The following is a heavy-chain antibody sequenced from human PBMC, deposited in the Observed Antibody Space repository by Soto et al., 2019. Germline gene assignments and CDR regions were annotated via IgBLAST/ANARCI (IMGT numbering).Heavy chain of an antibody. CDR2: ISAYNGNT. J-gene: IGHJ3*02. Sequence: QVQLVQSGAEVKKPGASVKVSCKASGYTFLSYGISWVRQAPGQGLEWMGWISAYNGNTNYAQKVQGRVTMTTDTSTSTAYMELKSLRSDDTAVYYCARDFVPGRMVRGVSAFDIWGQGTMVTVSS. V-gene: IGHV1-18*04. D-gene: IGHD3-10*01. CDR1: GYTFLSYG. CDR3: ARDFVPGRMVRGVSAFDI.